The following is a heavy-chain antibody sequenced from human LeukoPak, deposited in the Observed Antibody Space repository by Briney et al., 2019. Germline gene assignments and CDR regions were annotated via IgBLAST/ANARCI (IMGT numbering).Heavy chain of an antibody. D-gene: IGHD6-13*01. CDR1: GYTFTSYG. J-gene: IGHJ6*03. CDR2: ISAYNGNT. Sequence: GASVKVSCKASGYTFTSYGIRWVRQAPGQGLEWMGWISAYNGNTNYAQKLQGRVTMTTDTSTSTAYMELRSLRSDDTAVYYCARIAAAGTISYYYYYMDVWGKGTTVTVSS. V-gene: IGHV1-18*01. CDR3: ARIAAAGTISYYYYYMDV.